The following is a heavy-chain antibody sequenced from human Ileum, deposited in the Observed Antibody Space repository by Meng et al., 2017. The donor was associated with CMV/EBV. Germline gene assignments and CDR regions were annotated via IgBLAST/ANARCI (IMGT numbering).Heavy chain of an antibody. CDR3: VAYNWHATDY. CDR1: GFSFTDYY. CDR2: IKTDGTGA. V-gene: IGHV3-74*01. Sequence: GSLRLSCVASGFSFTDYYMYWVRQVPEKGLVWVSRIKTDGTGAVYADSVRGRFTISRDNAKNTLYLQMNSLRAEDAAMYYCVAYNWHATDYWGQGTLVTVSS. D-gene: IGHD3-16*01. J-gene: IGHJ4*02.